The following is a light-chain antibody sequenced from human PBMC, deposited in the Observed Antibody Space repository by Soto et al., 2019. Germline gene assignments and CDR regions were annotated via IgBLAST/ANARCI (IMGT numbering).Light chain of an antibody. CDR2: RAS. V-gene: IGKV3-20*01. CDR3: QHYGSSPPIT. CDR1: HSVSSN. Sequence: EMVMTQSPATLSVSPGERATLSFRSSHSVSSNLAWYQQKPGQVPRLLIYRASSRATGIPDRFSGSGSGTDFTLTISRLEPEDFAVYYCQHYGSSPPITFGQGTRLQIK. J-gene: IGKJ5*01.